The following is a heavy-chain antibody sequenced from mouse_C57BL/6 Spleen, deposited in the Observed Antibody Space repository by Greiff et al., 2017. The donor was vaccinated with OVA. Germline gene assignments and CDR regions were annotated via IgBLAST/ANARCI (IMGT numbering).Heavy chain of an antibody. CDR1: GFTFTDYY. J-gene: IGHJ3*01. Sequence: EVQRLESGGGLVQPGGSLSLSCAASGFTFTDYYMSWVRQPPGKALEWMGFIRHKANGYTSEYSAPVKGRFTISRANSKGILYLHMNTPGDDDGATYDCARYYYGSLAYWGQGTLVTVSA. D-gene: IGHD1-1*01. CDR3: ARYYYGSLAY. CDR2: IRHKANGYTS. V-gene: IGHV7-3*01.